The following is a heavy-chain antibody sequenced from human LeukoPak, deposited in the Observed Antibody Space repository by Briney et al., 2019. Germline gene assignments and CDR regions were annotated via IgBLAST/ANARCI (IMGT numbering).Heavy chain of an antibody. D-gene: IGHD1-26*01. J-gene: IGHJ4*02. CDR3: AVKVGATFGNYFDY. CDR2: ISGSGGST. CDR1: GFTFSSYD. Sequence: GGSLRLSCAASGFTFSSYDMTWVRQAPGKGLEWVSAISGSGGSTYYADSVKGRFTISRDNSKNTLYLQMNSLRAEDTAVYYCAVKVGATFGNYFDYWGQGTLVTVSS. V-gene: IGHV3-23*01.